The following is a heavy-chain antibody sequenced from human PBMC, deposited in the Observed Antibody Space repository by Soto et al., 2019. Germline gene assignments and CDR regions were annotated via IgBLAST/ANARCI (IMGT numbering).Heavy chain of an antibody. CDR2: ISGSGGST. CDR1: GFTFITYA. Sequence: GGSLRLSCEGSGFTFITYAMSWVRQAPGKGLEWVSAISGSGGSTYYADSVKGRFTISRDNSKNTLYLQMNTLRAEDTALYYCALSKTGSYFDYWGQGSLVTVSS. CDR3: ALSKTGSYFDY. D-gene: IGHD1-26*01. J-gene: IGHJ4*02. V-gene: IGHV3-23*01.